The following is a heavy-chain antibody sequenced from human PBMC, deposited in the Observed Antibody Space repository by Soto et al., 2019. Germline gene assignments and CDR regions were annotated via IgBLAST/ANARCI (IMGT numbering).Heavy chain of an antibody. CDR2: INRSTRSA. Sequence: QVQLVQSGAEVKNPGASVKLSCKASGYTFTNYYLHWVRQAPGQGLEWVGMINRSTRSASYAQKLHGRVTIDRDTSTTTVYMELSRLTFEDTAVYFCARDNSAANGAVDQWGQGTLVTVSS. J-gene: IGHJ4*02. D-gene: IGHD1-1*01. CDR3: ARDNSAANGAVDQ. CDR1: GYTFTNYY. V-gene: IGHV1-46*04.